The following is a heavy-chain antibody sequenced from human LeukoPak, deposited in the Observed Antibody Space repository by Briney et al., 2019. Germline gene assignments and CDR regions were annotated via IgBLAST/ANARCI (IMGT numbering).Heavy chain of an antibody. D-gene: IGHD5-18*01. J-gene: IGHJ4*02. CDR1: GGSFSGYY. Sequence: SETLSLTCAVYGGSFSGYYWSWIRQPPGKGLEWIGEINHSGSTNYNPSLKSRVTISVDTSKNQFSLKLSSVTAADTAVYYCASGGYSYGQVDYWGQGTLVTVSS. CDR2: INHSGST. V-gene: IGHV4-34*01. CDR3: ASGGYSYGQVDY.